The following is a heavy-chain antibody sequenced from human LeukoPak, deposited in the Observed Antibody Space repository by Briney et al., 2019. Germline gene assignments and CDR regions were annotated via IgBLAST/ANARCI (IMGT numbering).Heavy chain of an antibody. CDR2: VKQDGSET. V-gene: IGHV3-7*01. Sequence: PGGSLRLSCAASGFTFSSCWMSWVRQAPGMGLEWVANVKQDGSETYYVDSVKGRFTISRDNAKNSLYLQMNSLRVEDTAVYYCARDGVWGQGTMVTVSS. CDR1: GFTFSSCW. CDR3: ARDGV. J-gene: IGHJ3*01.